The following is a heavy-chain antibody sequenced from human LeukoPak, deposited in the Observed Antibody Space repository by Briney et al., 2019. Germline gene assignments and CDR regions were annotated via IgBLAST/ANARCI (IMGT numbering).Heavy chain of an antibody. CDR3: ARDRGLRWVPENLDAFDI. CDR2: IKQDGSEK. CDR1: GFTFSSYW. V-gene: IGHV3-7*01. D-gene: IGHD4-23*01. J-gene: IGHJ3*02. Sequence: PGGSLRLSCAASGFTFSSYWMSWVRQAPGKGLEWVANIKQDGSEKYYVDSVKGRFTISRDNAKNSLYLQMNSLRAEDTAVYYCARDRGLRWVPENLDAFDIWGQGTMVTVSS.